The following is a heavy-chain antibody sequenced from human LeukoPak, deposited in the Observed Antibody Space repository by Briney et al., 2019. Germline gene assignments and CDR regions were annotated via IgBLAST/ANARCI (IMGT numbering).Heavy chain of an antibody. J-gene: IGHJ4*02. Sequence: GGSLRLSCAASGFTFSSYAMSWVRQAPGKGLEWVSAISGSGGSTYYADSVKGRFTISRDNSKNTLYLQMNSLRAEDTAVYYCARDRSSSSSYLDYWGQGTLVTVSS. V-gene: IGHV3-23*01. CDR2: ISGSGGST. D-gene: IGHD6-6*01. CDR1: GFTFSSYA. CDR3: ARDRSSSSSYLDY.